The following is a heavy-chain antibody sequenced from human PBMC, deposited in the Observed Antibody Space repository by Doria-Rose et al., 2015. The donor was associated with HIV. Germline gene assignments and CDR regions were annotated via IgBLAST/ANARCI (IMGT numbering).Heavy chain of an antibody. D-gene: IGHD3-3*01. J-gene: IGHJ6*03. V-gene: IGHV3-9*01. CDR1: GFSFESYA. CDR2: ISWDSGAK. Sequence: VQLVQSGGGLVQPGRSLRLSCVGSGFSFESYAMHWVRLAPGKGLEWVAGISWDSGAKGSADSVEGRFTISRDNDEKSVYLEMRSLRPEDTAFYYCAKAPIIGPKYYFYMDVWGKGTSVTVSS. CDR3: AKAPIIGPKYYFYMDV.